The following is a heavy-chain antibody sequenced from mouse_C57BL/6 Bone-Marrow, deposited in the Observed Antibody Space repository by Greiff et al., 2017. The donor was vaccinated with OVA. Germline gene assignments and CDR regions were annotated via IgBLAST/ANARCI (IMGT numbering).Heavy chain of an antibody. V-gene: IGHV5-12*01. J-gene: IGHJ4*01. Sequence: VQLVESGGGLVQPGGSLKLSCAASGFTFSDYYMYWVRQTPEKRLEWVAYISNGGGSTYYPDTVKGRFTISRDNAKNTLYLQMSRLKSEDTAMYYCARSTGTDAMDYWGQGTSVTVSS. CDR2: ISNGGGST. CDR3: ARSTGTDAMDY. D-gene: IGHD4-1*02. CDR1: GFTFSDYY.